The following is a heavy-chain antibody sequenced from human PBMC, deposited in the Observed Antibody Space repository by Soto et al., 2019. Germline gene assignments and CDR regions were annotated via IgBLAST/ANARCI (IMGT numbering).Heavy chain of an antibody. CDR2: MNPNSGNT. CDR3: AVVIKNGTSSRWFVP. V-gene: IGHV1-8*01. Sequence: ASVKVSCKASGYTFTSYDINWVRQATGQGLEYLGWMNPNSGNTGYVQKFQGRVTMTRDTSISTAYMELSSLRSEDTAVYYCAVVIKNGTSSRWFVPWGQETLVTFSS. J-gene: IGHJ5*02. D-gene: IGHD2-8*01. CDR1: GYTFTSYD.